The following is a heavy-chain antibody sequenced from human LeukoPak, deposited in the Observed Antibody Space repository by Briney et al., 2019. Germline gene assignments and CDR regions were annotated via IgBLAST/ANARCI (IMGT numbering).Heavy chain of an antibody. Sequence: SETLSLTCAVSGDSITSSNWWSWVRQPPGKGLEWIGEIYHSGDTTFTNFNPSLKSRVTISVDTSKNQFSLKLSSVTAADTAVYYCARDGDYYDSSGYNFYYFDYWGQGTLVTVSS. V-gene: IGHV4-4*02. CDR2: IYHSGDTTFT. D-gene: IGHD3-22*01. CDR1: GDSITSSNW. CDR3: ARDGDYYDSSGYNFYYFDY. J-gene: IGHJ4*02.